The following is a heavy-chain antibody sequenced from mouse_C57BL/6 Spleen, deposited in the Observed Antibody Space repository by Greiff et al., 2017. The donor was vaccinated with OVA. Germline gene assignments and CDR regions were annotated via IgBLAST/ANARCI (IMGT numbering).Heavy chain of an antibody. V-gene: IGHV1-39*01. CDR1: GYSFTDYN. Sequence: LQESGPELVKPGASVKISCKASGYSFTDYNMNWVKQSNGKSLEWIGVINPNYGTTSYNQKFKGKATLTVDQSSSTAYMQLNSLTSEDSAVYYCARGGVATNYYAMDYWGQGTSVTVSS. J-gene: IGHJ4*01. CDR3: ARGGVATNYYAMDY. D-gene: IGHD1-1*01. CDR2: INPNYGTT.